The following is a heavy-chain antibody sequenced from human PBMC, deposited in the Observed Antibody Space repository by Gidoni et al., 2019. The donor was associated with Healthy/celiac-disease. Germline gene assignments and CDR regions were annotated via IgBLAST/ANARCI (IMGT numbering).Heavy chain of an antibody. V-gene: IGHV1-46*03. CDR3: ARGRGSRGYDSSGYLIDY. D-gene: IGHD3-22*01. J-gene: IGHJ4*02. CDR1: GSTFTSYY. Sequence: QVQLVQSGAEVKKPGASVKVSCKASGSTFTSYYMHWVRQAPGQGLEWMGIINPSGGSTSYAQKFQGRVTMTRDTSTSTVYMELSSLRSEDTAVYYCARGRGSRGYDSSGYLIDYWGQGTLVTVSS. CDR2: INPSGGST.